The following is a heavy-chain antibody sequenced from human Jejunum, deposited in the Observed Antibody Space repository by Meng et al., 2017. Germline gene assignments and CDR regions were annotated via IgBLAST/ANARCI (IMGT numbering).Heavy chain of an antibody. J-gene: IGHJ5*02. V-gene: IGHV4-28*03. CDR3: ARGGNGGRLGDNWFDP. CDR2: IYNSGTT. CDR1: GNSVSSNNW. Sequence: QVQLQESGPGLVKPSDTLSLTCAVSGNSVSSNNWWGWIRQPPGKGLEWIGDIYNSGTTYYSPSLKSRVTMSVDTSKNHFSLTLTSVTVADTAGYYCARGGNGGRLGDNWFDPWGQGTLVTVSS. D-gene: IGHD2-8*01.